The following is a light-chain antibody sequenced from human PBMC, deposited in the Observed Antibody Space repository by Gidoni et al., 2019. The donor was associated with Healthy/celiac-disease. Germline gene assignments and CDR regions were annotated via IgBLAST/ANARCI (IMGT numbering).Light chain of an antibody. J-gene: IGKJ4*01. Sequence: EIVFTLSPGTLSLSPWERATLSCRSSQSVSSSYFAWYQQKPGQAPRLLIYVASSRATGLPDMFSGSGSGTDVTLTISRLEPDYSAVYYCQHYGSSRTFGGGTKVEIK. CDR3: QHYGSSRT. V-gene: IGKV3-20*01. CDR2: VAS. CDR1: QSVSSSY.